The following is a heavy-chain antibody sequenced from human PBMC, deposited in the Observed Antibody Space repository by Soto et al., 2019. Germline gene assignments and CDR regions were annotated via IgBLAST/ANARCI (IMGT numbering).Heavy chain of an antibody. D-gene: IGHD2-2*01. CDR2: IIPIFRRA. CDR1: GGTFRSYV. J-gene: IGHJ4*02. Sequence: QVQLVQSGAEVKKPGSSVKVSCKASGGTFRSYVISWVRQAPGQGLEWLGGIIPIFRRANFPQRFQGRVTITADASTSTAYMELSSLRSEDTAVYYCARGGSIVLAPATDQYYFGYWGQGTLVTVSA. CDR3: ARGGSIVLAPATDQYYFGY. V-gene: IGHV1-69*12.